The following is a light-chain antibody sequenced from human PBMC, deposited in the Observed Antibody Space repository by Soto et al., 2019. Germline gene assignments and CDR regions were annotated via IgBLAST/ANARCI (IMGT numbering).Light chain of an antibody. J-gene: IGLJ3*02. Sequence: QSALTQPASVSGSPGQSITISCTGTSSDVGGYNYVSWYQQHPGKAPKLMIYEVSNRPSGVSNRFSGSKSDNTASLTISGLQGEDEADYYCYSYTSSSTWVFGGGTQLTVL. V-gene: IGLV2-14*01. CDR2: EVS. CDR3: YSYTSSSTWV. CDR1: SSDVGGYNY.